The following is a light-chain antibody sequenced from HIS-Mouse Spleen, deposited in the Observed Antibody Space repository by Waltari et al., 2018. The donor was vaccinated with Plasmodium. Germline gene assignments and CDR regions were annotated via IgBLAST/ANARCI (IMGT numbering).Light chain of an antibody. CDR2: WAS. Sequence: DIVMTQSPDPLAVSLREQATINCKSSQSVLYSSNNKNYLAWYQQKPGQPPKLLIYWASTRESGVPDRFSGSGSGTDFTLTISSLQAEDVAVYYCQQYYSTPYTFGQGTKLEIK. CDR1: QSVLYSSNNKNY. V-gene: IGKV4-1*01. J-gene: IGKJ2*01. CDR3: QQYYSTPYT.